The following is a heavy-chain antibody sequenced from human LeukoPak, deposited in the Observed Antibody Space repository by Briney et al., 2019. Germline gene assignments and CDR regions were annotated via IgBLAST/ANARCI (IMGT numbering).Heavy chain of an antibody. D-gene: IGHD6-19*01. CDR2: IYYSGST. Sequence: SETLSLACTVSGGSMSSYSWSWIRQPPGEGLEWIGFIYYSGSTNYNPSLKSRVTISVDTSKNQFSLKVNSVTAADTAVYYCARQRTSGWGLDYWGQGTLVTGSS. CDR3: ARQRTSGWGLDY. CDR1: GGSMSSYS. J-gene: IGHJ4*02. V-gene: IGHV4-59*08.